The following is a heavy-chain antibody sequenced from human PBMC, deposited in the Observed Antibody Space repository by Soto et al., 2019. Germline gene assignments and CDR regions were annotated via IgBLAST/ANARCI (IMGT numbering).Heavy chain of an antibody. CDR1: GFSVSGHY. D-gene: IGHD3-3*02. Sequence: PGGSLRLSCAASGFSVSGHYMGWVRQAPVKGLEWVSLIYTSGNTYYADSVKGRFTISRDNSKNMLYTQMNSLRAEDTAVYYCVLFIFGQPYWGQGTLVTVSS. V-gene: IGHV3-53*01. CDR2: IYTSGNT. CDR3: VLFIFGQPY. J-gene: IGHJ4*02.